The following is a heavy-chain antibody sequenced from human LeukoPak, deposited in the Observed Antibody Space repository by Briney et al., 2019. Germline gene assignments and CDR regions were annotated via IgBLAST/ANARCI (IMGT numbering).Heavy chain of an antibody. D-gene: IGHD1-7*01. J-gene: IGHJ4*02. CDR3: ARGDWNYEGYFDY. Sequence: SEALSLTCTVSGGSISSHYWSWIRQPPGKGLEWIGYIYYSGSTNYNPFLKSRVTISVDTSKNQFSLKLSSVTAADTAVYYCARGDWNYEGYFDYWGQGTLVTVSS. CDR2: IYYSGST. CDR1: GGSISSHY. V-gene: IGHV4-59*11.